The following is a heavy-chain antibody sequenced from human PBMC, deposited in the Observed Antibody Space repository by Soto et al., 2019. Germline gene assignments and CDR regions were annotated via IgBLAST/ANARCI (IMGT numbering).Heavy chain of an antibody. Sequence: GGSLRLSCAASGFTFSSYAMSWVRQAPGKGLEWVSAISGSGGSTYYADSVKGRFTISRDNSKNTLYMQMNSLRAEDTAVYYCAKDGSGIAVARGCDAFDIWGQGTMVTVSS. J-gene: IGHJ3*02. CDR3: AKDGSGIAVARGCDAFDI. D-gene: IGHD6-19*01. V-gene: IGHV3-23*01. CDR2: ISGSGGST. CDR1: GFTFSSYA.